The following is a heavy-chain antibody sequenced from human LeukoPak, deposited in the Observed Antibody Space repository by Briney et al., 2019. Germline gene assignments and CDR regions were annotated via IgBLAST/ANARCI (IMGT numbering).Heavy chain of an antibody. Sequence: PSETLSLPCTVSGGPISSYYWRWIRQPPGKGLEWIGYIYYSGSTNYSPSLKSRVTISVDTSKNQFSLKLSSVTAADTAVYYCARADGYSGSYYAFDIWGQGTMVTVSS. V-gene: IGHV4-59*01. J-gene: IGHJ3*02. D-gene: IGHD1-26*01. CDR1: GGPISSYY. CDR2: IYYSGST. CDR3: ARADGYSGSYYAFDI.